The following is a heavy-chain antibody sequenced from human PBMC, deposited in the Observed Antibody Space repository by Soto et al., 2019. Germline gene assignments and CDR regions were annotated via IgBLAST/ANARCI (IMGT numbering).Heavy chain of an antibody. Sequence: ASVKVSCKVSGYTLTELSMHWVRQAPGKGLEWMGGFDPEDGETIYAQKFQGRGTMTEDTSTDTAYMELSSLRSEDTAVYYCATDSNRYYYGSGKHFDYWGQGTLVTVSS. CDR3: ATDSNRYYYGSGKHFDY. J-gene: IGHJ4*02. CDR1: GYTLTELS. CDR2: FDPEDGET. D-gene: IGHD3-10*01. V-gene: IGHV1-24*01.